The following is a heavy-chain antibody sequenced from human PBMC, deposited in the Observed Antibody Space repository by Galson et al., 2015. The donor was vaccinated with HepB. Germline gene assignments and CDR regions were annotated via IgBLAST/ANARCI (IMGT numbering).Heavy chain of an antibody. CDR3: ARAVRNQLLSEY. Sequence: SVKVSCKASGYTFTSYDVTWVRQAPGQGLEWMGWTNPKSTNTGYARKFQGRVTMTGDTSMDTAYMELSSLTSEDTAVYYCARAVRNQLLSEYWGQGTLVTVSS. V-gene: IGHV1-8*01. CDR2: TNPKSTNT. CDR1: GYTFTSYD. D-gene: IGHD1-26*01. J-gene: IGHJ4*02.